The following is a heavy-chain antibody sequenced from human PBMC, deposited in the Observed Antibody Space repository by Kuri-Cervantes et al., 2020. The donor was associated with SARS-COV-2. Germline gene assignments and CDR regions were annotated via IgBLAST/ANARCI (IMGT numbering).Heavy chain of an antibody. Sequence: GGSLRLSCAASGFTFSSYAMRWVRQAPGKGLEWVSPISGSGGSTYYADSVKGRFTISRDNSKNTLYPQMNSLRVEDTAVYYCAKDGFVGGLGSPGRAYFQHWGQGTLVTVSS. D-gene: IGHD2-15*01. V-gene: IGHV3-23*01. CDR2: ISGSGGST. CDR1: GFTFSSYA. CDR3: AKDGFVGGLGSPGRAYFQH. J-gene: IGHJ1*01.